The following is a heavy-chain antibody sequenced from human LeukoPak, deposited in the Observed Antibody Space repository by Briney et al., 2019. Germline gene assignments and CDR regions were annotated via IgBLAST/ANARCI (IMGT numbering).Heavy chain of an antibody. J-gene: IGHJ3*02. CDR2: ISHDGSDK. Sequence: GGSLRLSCAASGFNFFGYGMHWVRQAPGKGPQWVAVISHDGSDKYYADSVKVRFTISRDNSKNTLYLQMNSLKPEDTAVYYCARDRLSLVVPAAGAFDIWGQGTMVTVSS. D-gene: IGHD2-2*01. CDR1: GFNFFGYG. CDR3: ARDRLSLVVPAAGAFDI. V-gene: IGHV3-30*03.